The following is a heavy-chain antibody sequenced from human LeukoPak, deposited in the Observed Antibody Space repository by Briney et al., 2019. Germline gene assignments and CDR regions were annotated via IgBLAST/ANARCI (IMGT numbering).Heavy chain of an antibody. CDR3: ARADSSGYYLFDY. J-gene: IGHJ4*02. Sequence: SQTLSLTCAVSGGSISSGGYSWSWIRQPPGKGLEWIGYIYHSGSTYYNPSLKSRVTISVDRSKNQFSLKLSSVTAADTAVYYCARADSSGYYLFDYCGQGTLVTVSS. V-gene: IGHV4-30-2*01. D-gene: IGHD3-22*01. CDR2: IYHSGST. CDR1: GGSISSGGYS.